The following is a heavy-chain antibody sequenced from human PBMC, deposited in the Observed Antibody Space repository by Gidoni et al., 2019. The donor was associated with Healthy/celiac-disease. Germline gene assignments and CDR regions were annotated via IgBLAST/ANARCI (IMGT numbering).Heavy chain of an antibody. J-gene: IGHJ3*02. Sequence: QVQLQESCPGLVTPSQTLSLTCTVSGCSISSGGYYWSWIRQHPGQGLEWIGYIYYSVSTYYNPSLKSRVNISVETSKNQFSLKLSSVTAADTAVYYWARDVGDYYDSSGHPLWGAFDIWGQGTMVTVSS. CDR2: IYYSVST. CDR3: ARDVGDYYDSSGHPLWGAFDI. CDR1: GCSISSGGYY. D-gene: IGHD3-22*01. V-gene: IGHV4-31*03.